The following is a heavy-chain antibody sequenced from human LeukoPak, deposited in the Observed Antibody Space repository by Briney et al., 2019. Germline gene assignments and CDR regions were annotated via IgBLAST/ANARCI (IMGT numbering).Heavy chain of an antibody. D-gene: IGHD1-26*01. J-gene: IGHJ4*02. Sequence: GGSLRLSCAASGFTFSNAWMSWVRQAPGKGLEWVGRIKSKTDGGTTDYAAPVKGRFTISRDDSKNTLYLQMNSLKTEDTAVYYCTTQDGSYWVIDYWGQGTLVTVSS. CDR3: TTQDGSYWVIDY. CDR1: GFTFSNAW. V-gene: IGHV3-15*01. CDR2: IKSKTDGGTT.